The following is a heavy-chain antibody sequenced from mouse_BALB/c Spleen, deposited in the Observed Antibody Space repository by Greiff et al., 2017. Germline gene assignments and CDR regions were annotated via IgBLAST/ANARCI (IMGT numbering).Heavy chain of an antibody. CDR2: ISYSGST. J-gene: IGHJ2*01. CDR3: AREGFITTRGSYFDY. CDR1: GYSITSDYA. Sequence: EVKLMESRPGLVKPSQSLSLTCTVTGYSITSDYAWNWIRQFPGNKLEWMGYISYSGSTSYNPSLKSRISITRDTSKNQFFLQLNSVTTEDTATYYCAREGFITTRGSYFDYRGQGTTLTVSS. V-gene: IGHV3-2*02. D-gene: IGHD1-2*01.